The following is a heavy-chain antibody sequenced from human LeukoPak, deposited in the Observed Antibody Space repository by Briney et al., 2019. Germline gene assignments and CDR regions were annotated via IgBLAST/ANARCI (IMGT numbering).Heavy chain of an antibody. CDR2: INPSGVST. CDR1: GYTFTSNY. V-gene: IGHV1-46*01. Sequence: VASVKVSCKASGYTFTSNYMHWVRQAPGQGLEWMGVINPSGVSTTYAQKFQGRVTVTRDTSTSTLEQSSLRSEDTAVYYCASAYNWNDGLDYWGQGTLVTVSS. J-gene: IGHJ4*02. D-gene: IGHD1-20*01. CDR3: ASAYNWNDGLDY.